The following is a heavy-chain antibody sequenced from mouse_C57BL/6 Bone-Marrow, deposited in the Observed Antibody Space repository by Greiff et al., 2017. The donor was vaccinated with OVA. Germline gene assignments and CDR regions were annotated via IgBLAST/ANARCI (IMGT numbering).Heavy chain of an antibody. CDR1: GFNIKDDY. Sequence: VQLQQSGAELVRPGASVKLSCTASGFNIKDDYMHWVKQRPEQGLEWIGWIDPENGDTEYASKFQGKATITADTSSNTAYLQLSSLTSEDTAAKYCSLFLRYAWFADWGQGTLVTVSA. J-gene: IGHJ3*01. CDR2: IDPENGDT. V-gene: IGHV14-4*01. CDR3: SLFLRYAWFAD. D-gene: IGHD1-1*01.